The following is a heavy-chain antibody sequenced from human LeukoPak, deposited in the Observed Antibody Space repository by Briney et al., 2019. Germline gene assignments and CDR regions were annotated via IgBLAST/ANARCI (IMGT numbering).Heavy chain of an antibody. CDR3: ARGRDEYYYDSSGYHDV. CDR1: GFTFRSYE. CDR2: ISSSGSTI. V-gene: IGHV3-48*03. D-gene: IGHD3-22*01. J-gene: IGHJ3*01. Sequence: GGSLRLSCAASGFTFRSYEMNWVRQAPGKGLEWVSYISSSGSTIYYAEPVKGRFTISRDNAKNSLYLQMNSLRAEDTAVYYCARGRDEYYYDSSGYHDVWGQGTMVTVSS.